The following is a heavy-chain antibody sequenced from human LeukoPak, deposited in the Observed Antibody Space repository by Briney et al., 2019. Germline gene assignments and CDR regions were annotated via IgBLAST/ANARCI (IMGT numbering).Heavy chain of an antibody. CDR1: GFTFSSYG. D-gene: IGHD3-16*01. J-gene: IGHJ4*02. CDR3: AKAANTGMGVLDC. V-gene: IGHV3-33*06. CDR2: IWYDGSNK. Sequence: PGGSLRLSCAASGFTFSSYGMHWVRQAPGKGLEWVAVIWYDGSNKYYADSVKGRFTISRDNSKNTLYLQMNSLRAEDTAVYYCAKAANTGMGVLDCWGQGTLVTVSS.